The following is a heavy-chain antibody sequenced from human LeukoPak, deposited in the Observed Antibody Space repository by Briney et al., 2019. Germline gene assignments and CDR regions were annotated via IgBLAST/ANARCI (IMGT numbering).Heavy chain of an antibody. D-gene: IGHD1-26*01. J-gene: IGHJ4*02. Sequence: GGSLRLSCAASGFTFSSYAMSWVRQAPGKGLEWVAIISYDESNKFYADSVKDRFTISRDNSNNTLYLQMNSLRAEDTAVYYCASRGAAYIRYWGQGTLVAVSS. CDR3: ASRGAAYIRY. CDR2: ISYDESNK. V-gene: IGHV3-30*01. CDR1: GFTFSSYA.